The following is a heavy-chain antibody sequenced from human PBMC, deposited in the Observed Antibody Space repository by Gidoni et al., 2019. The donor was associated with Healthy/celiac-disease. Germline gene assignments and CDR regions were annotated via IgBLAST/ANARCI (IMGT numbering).Heavy chain of an antibody. Sequence: QVQLAQCGAELKKPGASVKVSCQASGYTFTSDGISWVRQATGQGLEWMGWISAYNGNTNYAQKLQGRVTMTTDTSTSTAYMELRSLRSDDTAVYYCARGDPITIFGVVDAFDIWGQGTMVTVSS. J-gene: IGHJ3*02. D-gene: IGHD3-3*01. CDR3: ARGDPITIFGVVDAFDI. CDR2: ISAYNGNT. CDR1: GYTFTSDG. V-gene: IGHV1-18*01.